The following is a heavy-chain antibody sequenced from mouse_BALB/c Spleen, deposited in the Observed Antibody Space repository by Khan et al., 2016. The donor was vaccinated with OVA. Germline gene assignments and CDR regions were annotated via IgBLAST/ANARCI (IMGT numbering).Heavy chain of an antibody. J-gene: IGHJ2*01. V-gene: IGHV5-12-2*01. CDR3: ARHGNYVSFDY. CDR2: ISNGGGST. D-gene: IGHD2-1*01. Sequence: EVELVESGGGLVQPGGSLKLSCAASGFTFSSYIMSWVRQTPEKRLEWVAYISNGGGSTYYLDTVKGRFTISRDNAKNTRYLQMSSLKSEDTSMDYCARHGNYVSFDYWGQGTTLTGSA. CDR1: GFTFSSYI.